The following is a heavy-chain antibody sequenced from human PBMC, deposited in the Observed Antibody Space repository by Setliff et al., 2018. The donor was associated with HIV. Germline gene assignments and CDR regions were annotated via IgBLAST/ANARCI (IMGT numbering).Heavy chain of an antibody. J-gene: IGHJ6*03. V-gene: IGHV3-66*04. CDR2: IYSDGST. CDR3: ARRRYDFWSGYYPYYMDV. Sequence: PGGSLRLSCAASGFTLSDHFVAWVRQAPGKGLEWVSTIYSDGSTYHADSVKGRFTISRDNAKNSLYLQMNSLRAEDTAVYYCARRRYDFWSGYYPYYMDVWGKGTTVTVSS. CDR1: GFTLSDHF. D-gene: IGHD3-3*01.